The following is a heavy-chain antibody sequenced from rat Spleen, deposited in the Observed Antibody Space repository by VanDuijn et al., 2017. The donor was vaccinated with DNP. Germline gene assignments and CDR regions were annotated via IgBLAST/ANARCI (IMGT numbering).Heavy chain of an antibody. V-gene: IGHV5-19*01. J-gene: IGHJ1*01. CDR3: ARHYGGYSYYWYFDF. CDR1: GFTFSDYG. Sequence: EVQLGESGGGLVQPGRSLKLSCAASGFTFSDYGMHWIRQAPTKGPEWVASISPSGGYTYYRDSVKGRFTISRDNAKSTLYLQMDSLRSEDTATYYCARHYGGYSYYWYFDFWGPGTMVTVSS. D-gene: IGHD1-11*01. CDR2: ISPSGGYT.